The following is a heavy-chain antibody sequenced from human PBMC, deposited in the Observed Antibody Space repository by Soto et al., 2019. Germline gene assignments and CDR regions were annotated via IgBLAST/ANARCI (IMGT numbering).Heavy chain of an antibody. V-gene: IGHV1-24*01. CDR3: ATVRYCSSTSCYAENWFDP. CDR1: GYTLTELS. J-gene: IGHJ5*02. CDR2: FDPEDGET. Sequence: ASVKVSCKVSGYTLTELSMHWVRQAPGKGLEWMGGFDPEDGETIYAQKFQGRVTMTEDTSTDTAYMGLSSLRSEDTAVYYCATVRYCSSTSCYAENWFDPWGQGTLVTVSS. D-gene: IGHD2-2*01.